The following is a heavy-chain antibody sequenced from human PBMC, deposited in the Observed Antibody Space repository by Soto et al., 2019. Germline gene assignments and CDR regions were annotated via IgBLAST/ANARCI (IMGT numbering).Heavy chain of an antibody. Sequence: QVQLQESGPGLVKPSGTLSLTCAVSGGSISSSNWWSWVRQPPGKGLEWIGEIYHSGSTNYNPSLKSRASMSVDKSKNQFSLKLSSVTAADTAVYYCARADIAAARHFDYWGQGTLVTVSS. CDR1: GGSISSSNW. V-gene: IGHV4-4*02. J-gene: IGHJ4*02. CDR2: IYHSGST. D-gene: IGHD6-13*01. CDR3: ARADIAAARHFDY.